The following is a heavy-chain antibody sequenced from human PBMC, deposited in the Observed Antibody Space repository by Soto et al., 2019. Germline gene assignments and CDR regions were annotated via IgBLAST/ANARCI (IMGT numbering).Heavy chain of an antibody. CDR3: VRDGKKNLRDWFDP. Sequence: SETLSLTCNFSCASLSGYYWSWIRQPPGKGLEWIGRIYATGSSDYNPSIKSRVTISVXXXXXXLXLXLXXXTAAXTAMYYCVRDGKKNLRDWFDPWGQGILVPVS. CDR1: CASLSGYY. D-gene: IGHD1-1*01. V-gene: IGHV4-4*07. J-gene: IGHJ5*02. CDR2: IYATGSS.